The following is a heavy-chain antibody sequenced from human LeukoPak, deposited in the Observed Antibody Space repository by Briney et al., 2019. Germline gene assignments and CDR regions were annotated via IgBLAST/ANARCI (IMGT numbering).Heavy chain of an antibody. CDR3: ARGMVTPPHYYYYYMDV. Sequence: SVKVSCKASGGTFSSYAISWVRQAPGQGLEWMGGIIPIFGTANYAQKFQGRVTITTDESTSTAYMELSSLRSEDTAVYYCARGMVTPPHYYYYYMDVWGKGTTVTVSS. D-gene: IGHD4-23*01. V-gene: IGHV1-69*05. J-gene: IGHJ6*03. CDR2: IIPIFGTA. CDR1: GGTFSSYA.